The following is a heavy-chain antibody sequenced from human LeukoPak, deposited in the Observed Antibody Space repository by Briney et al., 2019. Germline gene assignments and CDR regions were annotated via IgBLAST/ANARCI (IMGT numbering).Heavy chain of an antibody. V-gene: IGHV3-30*02. CDR3: ARDIYYDSSGYYVY. CDR1: GFTFSSFG. Sequence: GGSLRLSCAASGFTFSSFGMHWVRQAPGQGLEWVAFILYDRTNKYYADSVKGRFTISRDNSKNTLSLQMNSLRAEDTAVYYCARDIYYDSSGYYVYWGQGTLVTVSS. CDR2: ILYDRTNK. D-gene: IGHD3-22*01. J-gene: IGHJ4*02.